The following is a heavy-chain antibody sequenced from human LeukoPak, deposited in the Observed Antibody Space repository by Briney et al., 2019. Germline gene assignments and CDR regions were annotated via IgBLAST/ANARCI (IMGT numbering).Heavy chain of an antibody. V-gene: IGHV3-30*02. CDR3: AKGLVTDADY. Sequence: GGSLRLSCAASGFTFNIHGMHWVRQAPGKGLEWVAFIRDDGGNKYYADSVKGRFTIPRDNSKNTLYLQMNSLRAEDTAVYYCAKGLVTDADYWGQGTLVIVSS. CDR1: GFTFNIHG. D-gene: IGHD1-20*01. CDR2: IRDDGGNK. J-gene: IGHJ4*02.